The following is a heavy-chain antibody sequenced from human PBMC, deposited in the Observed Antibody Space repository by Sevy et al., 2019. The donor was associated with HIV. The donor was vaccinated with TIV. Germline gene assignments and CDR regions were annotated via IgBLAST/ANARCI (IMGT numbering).Heavy chain of an antibody. J-gene: IGHJ4*02. V-gene: IGHV3-48*04. CDR2: ISSGGTII. CDR1: GFTFSSYG. Sequence: GGSLRLSCAASGFTFSSYGMHWVRQAPGKGLEWVSYISSGGTIIYYADSVKGRFTISRDNAKNSLYLQMNSLRAEDTAVYYCARARYNYGSFYFDYWGQGTLVTVSS. D-gene: IGHD5-18*01. CDR3: ARARYNYGSFYFDY.